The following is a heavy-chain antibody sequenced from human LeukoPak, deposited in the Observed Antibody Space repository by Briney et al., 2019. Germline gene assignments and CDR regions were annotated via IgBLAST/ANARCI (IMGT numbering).Heavy chain of an antibody. J-gene: IGHJ5*02. D-gene: IGHD2-2*01. V-gene: IGHV1-2*02. Sequence: EASVKVSCKASGYTFTGYYMHWVRQAPGQGLEWMGWINPNSGGTNYAQKFQGRVTMTRDTSISTAYMELSRLRSDDTAVYYCARPYCSSTSCYGWFDPWGQGTLVTVSS. CDR3: ARPYCSSTSCYGWFDP. CDR2: INPNSGGT. CDR1: GYTFTGYY.